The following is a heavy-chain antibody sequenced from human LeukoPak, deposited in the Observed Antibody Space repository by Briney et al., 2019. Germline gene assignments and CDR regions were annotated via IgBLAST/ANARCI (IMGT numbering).Heavy chain of an antibody. Sequence: SSVTVSCKGTVCTFRSYAISWVRQAPGQGLEWMGGLIPMFGTPNYAQKFQGRFTITAEESTTTAYMELSSLRSEDTAVYYCARDQRANSSPSYFDYWGQGTLVTVSS. CDR3: ARDQRANSSPSYFDY. J-gene: IGHJ4*02. V-gene: IGHV1-69*13. D-gene: IGHD4-11*01. CDR2: LIPMFGTP. CDR1: VCTFRSYA.